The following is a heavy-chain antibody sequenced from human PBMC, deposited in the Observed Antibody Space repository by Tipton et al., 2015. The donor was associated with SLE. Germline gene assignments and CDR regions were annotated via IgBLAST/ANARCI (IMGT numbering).Heavy chain of an antibody. D-gene: IGHD2-21*01. CDR2: IYYSGST. CDR1: GGSISSSSYY. V-gene: IGHV4-39*07. CDR3: ARLRVISYYFDY. Sequence: TLSLTCTVSGGSISSSSYYWGWIRQPPGKGLEWIGSIYYSGSTYYNPSLKSRVTISVDTSKNQFSLKLSSVTAADMAVYYCARLRVISYYFDYWGRGTLVTVSS. J-gene: IGHJ4*02.